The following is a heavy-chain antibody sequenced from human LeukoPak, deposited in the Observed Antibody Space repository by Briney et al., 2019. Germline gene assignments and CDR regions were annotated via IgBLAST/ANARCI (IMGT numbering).Heavy chain of an antibody. J-gene: IGHJ4*02. CDR3: ARTGSSGYDLSLESADY. D-gene: IGHD5-12*01. CDR2: IIPILGIA. Sequence: SVKVSCKACGGTFSRYAISWVRQAAGQGLEWMGRIIPILGIANYAQKFQGRVTITADKSTSTAYMELSSLRSEDTAVYYCARTGSSGYDLSLESADYWGQGSLVTDSS. CDR1: GGTFSRYA. V-gene: IGHV1-69*04.